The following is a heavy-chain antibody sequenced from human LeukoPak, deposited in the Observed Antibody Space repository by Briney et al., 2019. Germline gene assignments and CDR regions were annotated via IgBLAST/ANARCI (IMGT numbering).Heavy chain of an antibody. J-gene: IGHJ5*02. CDR1: GYTFTRNY. CDR3: ARGSYGGSRTNWFDP. CDR2: INPSGGSK. Sequence: ASVKVSCKASGYTFTRNYMHWVRQAPGQGLEWMGIINPSGGSKSYAQKFQGRVTMTRDTSTSTGYMELSSLRLEDTAVYYCARGSYGGSRTNWFDPWGQGTLVTVSS. D-gene: IGHD5-18*01. V-gene: IGHV1-46*01.